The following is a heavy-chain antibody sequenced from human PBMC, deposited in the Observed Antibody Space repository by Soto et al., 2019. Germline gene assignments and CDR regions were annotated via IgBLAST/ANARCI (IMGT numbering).Heavy chain of an antibody. CDR2: INSDGSST. CDR3: ASNFKYYYDSSVYRN. Sequence: GGSLRLSCAASGFTFSSYWMHWVRQAPGKGLVWVSRINSDGSSTSYADSVKGRFTISRDNAKNTLYLQMNSLRAEDTAVYYCASNFKYYYDSSVYRNWGQGTLVTVSS. D-gene: IGHD3-22*01. J-gene: IGHJ4*02. V-gene: IGHV3-74*01. CDR1: GFTFSSYW.